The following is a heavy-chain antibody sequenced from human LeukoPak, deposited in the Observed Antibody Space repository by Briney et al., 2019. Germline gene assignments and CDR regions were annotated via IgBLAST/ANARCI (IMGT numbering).Heavy chain of an antibody. V-gene: IGHV5-51*01. D-gene: IGHD5-12*01. CDR1: GYSFTNYW. CDR2: VYPGDSDT. J-gene: IGHJ5*02. Sequence: GESLKISCKGSGYSFTNYWIGWVRQMPGKGLEWMGIVYPGDSDTRYSPSFQGQVTISADKSISTAYLQWSSLKASDTAMYYCARVVATIRENWFDPWGQGTLVTVSS. CDR3: ARVVATIRENWFDP.